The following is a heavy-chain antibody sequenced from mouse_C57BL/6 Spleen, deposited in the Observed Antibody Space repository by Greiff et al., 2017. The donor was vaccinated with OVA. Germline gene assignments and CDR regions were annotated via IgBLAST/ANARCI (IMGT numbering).Heavy chain of an antibody. CDR1: GYTFTDYY. CDR2: IYPGSGNT. J-gene: IGHJ1*03. V-gene: IGHV1-76*01. D-gene: IGHD1-1*01. CDR3: ARLDGSSYGYFDV. Sequence: QVQLQQSGAELVRPGASVKLSCKASGYTFTDYYINWVKQRPGQGLEWIARIYPGSGNTYYNEKFKGKATLTAEKSSSTAYMQLSSLTSEDSAVYFCARLDGSSYGYFDVWGTGTTVTVSS.